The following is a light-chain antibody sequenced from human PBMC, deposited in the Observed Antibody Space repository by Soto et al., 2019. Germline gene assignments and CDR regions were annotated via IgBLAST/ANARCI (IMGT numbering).Light chain of an antibody. J-gene: IGLJ1*01. CDR2: EVS. CDR3: SSYTSSSTLPYA. Sequence: QSVLTQPASVSGSPGQSITISCTGTSSDVDGYNYVSWYHQHPGKAPKLMIYEVSNRPSGVSNRFSGSKSGNTASLTISGLQAEHEADYYCSSYTSSSTLPYAFGTGTKVT. CDR1: SSDVDGYNY. V-gene: IGLV2-14*01.